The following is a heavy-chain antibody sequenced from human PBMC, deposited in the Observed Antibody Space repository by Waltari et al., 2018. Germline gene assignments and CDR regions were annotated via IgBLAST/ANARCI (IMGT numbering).Heavy chain of an antibody. CDR1: GFMFSLYN. Sequence: EVQLVESGGGLVKPGGSLRLSCAASGFMFSLYNMNCVRQAPGKGMEWVSSITSRGSRIYYAASVKGRFTISRAHGKSSLYLQKNSLRAEDTARYYCARDHASGGDSPPYWGQGTMVTVSS. CDR2: ITSRGSRI. CDR3: ARDHASGGDSPPY. V-gene: IGHV3-21*01. D-gene: IGHD2-21*02. J-gene: IGHJ4*02.